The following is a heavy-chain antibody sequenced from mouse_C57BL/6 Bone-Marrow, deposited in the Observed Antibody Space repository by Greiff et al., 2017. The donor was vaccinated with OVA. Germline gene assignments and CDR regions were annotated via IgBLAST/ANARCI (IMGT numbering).Heavy chain of an antibody. CDR3: ARGGWLRRRGYYYAMDH. J-gene: IGHJ4*01. Sequence: QVQLQHPGAELVKPGASVKMSCKASGYTFTSYWITWVKQRPGQGLEWIGDIYPGSGSTNYNEKFKSKATLTVDTSSSTAYMQLSSLTSEDSAVYYCARGGWLRRRGYYYAMDHWGQGTAVTVAS. V-gene: IGHV1-55*01. CDR1: GYTFTSYW. D-gene: IGHD2-2*01. CDR2: IYPGSGST.